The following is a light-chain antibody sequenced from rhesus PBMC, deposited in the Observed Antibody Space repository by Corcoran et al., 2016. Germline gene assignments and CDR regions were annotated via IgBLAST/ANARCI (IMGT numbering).Light chain of an antibody. CDR1: QNIYST. CDR3: QHYYENPPT. Sequence: DIQMTQSPSALSASVGDRVSISCRASQNIYSTLAWYQQKPGKAPKLLIYAASSLHTGIPSRFSGSGSGADFTLTSRSLQPEDSAVDYCQHYYENPPTFGGGTKVELK. CDR2: AAS. J-gene: IGKJ4*01. V-gene: IGKV1S12*01.